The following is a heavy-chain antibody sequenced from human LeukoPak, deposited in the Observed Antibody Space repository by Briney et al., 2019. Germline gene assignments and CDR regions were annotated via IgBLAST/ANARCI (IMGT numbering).Heavy chain of an antibody. D-gene: IGHD2-15*01. CDR3: AKYSLSAAVPRVFDF. CDR1: GFTFRSYD. J-gene: IGHJ4*02. Sequence: PAGSLCLSCAASGFTFRSYDLSWVRQPPGKGLEWVWAISGSGGSTYYEDSVKGGFTTSRANSKKTRFLQITTLGAEDTAVYYCAKYSLSAAVPRVFDFWGEGTLVTVSS. V-gene: IGHV3-23*01. CDR2: ISGSGGST.